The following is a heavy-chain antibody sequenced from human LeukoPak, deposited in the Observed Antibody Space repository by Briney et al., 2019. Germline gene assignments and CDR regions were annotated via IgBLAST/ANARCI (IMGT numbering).Heavy chain of an antibody. D-gene: IGHD6-13*01. CDR2: ISGSGGST. CDR1: GFTFSSYA. J-gene: IGHJ4*02. CDR3: AKLLYSSSWYYFDY. Sequence: GGSLRLSCAASGFTFSSYAMSWVRQATGKGLEWVSAISGSGGSTYYADSVKGRFTISRDNSKNTLYLQMSSLRAEDTAVYYCAKLLYSSSWYYFDYWGQGTLVTVSS. V-gene: IGHV3-23*01.